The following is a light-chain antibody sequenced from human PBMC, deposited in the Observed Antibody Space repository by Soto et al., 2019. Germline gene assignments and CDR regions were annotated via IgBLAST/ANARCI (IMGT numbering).Light chain of an antibody. CDR3: QQYVRSPPSWT. J-gene: IGKJ1*01. CDR2: DAS. V-gene: IGKV3-20*01. CDR1: QSVSSIY. Sequence: ETVLTQSPGTLSLSPGERATLSCRASQSVSSIYLAWYQQKPGQAPRLLIYDASSRATGIPDRFSGSGSGTDFTLTISRLEPEDFAVYYCQQYVRSPPSWTFGQGTKVEIK.